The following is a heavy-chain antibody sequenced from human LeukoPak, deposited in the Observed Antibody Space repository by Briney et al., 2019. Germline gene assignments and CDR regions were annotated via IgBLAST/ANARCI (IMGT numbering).Heavy chain of an antibody. J-gene: IGHJ1*01. CDR1: EFSFSDYY. V-gene: IGHV3-11*05. CDR2: IGSSSAYT. Sequence: GGSLSLSCAAAEFSFSDYYMSWIRQAPGKGLEWVSYIGSSSAYTNYADSVRGRFTISRDNTKKSLFLQMNSLRAADTAVYYCARGELIGGDGYNPVGFWGQGTLVTVSS. D-gene: IGHD5-24*01. CDR3: ARGELIGGDGYNPVGF.